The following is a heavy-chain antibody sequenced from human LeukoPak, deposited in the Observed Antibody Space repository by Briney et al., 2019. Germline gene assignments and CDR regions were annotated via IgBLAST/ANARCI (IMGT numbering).Heavy chain of an antibody. J-gene: IGHJ4*02. CDR3: ARGYYGSGSQNLDY. V-gene: IGHV1-69*05. CDR1: GGTFSSYA. Sequence: SVKVSCKASGGTFSSYAISWVRQAPGQGLEGMGGIIPIFGTANYAQKFQGRVTITTDESTSTAYMELSSLRSEDTAVYYCARGYYGSGSQNLDYWGQGTLVTVSS. CDR2: IIPIFGTA. D-gene: IGHD3-10*01.